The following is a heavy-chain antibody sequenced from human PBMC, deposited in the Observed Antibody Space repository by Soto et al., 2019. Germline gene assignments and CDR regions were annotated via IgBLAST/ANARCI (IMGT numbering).Heavy chain of an antibody. CDR3: ARERPVRHTANDY. CDR1: GFTFSSYE. Sequence: GGSLRLSCAASGFTFSSYEMNWVRQAPGKGLEWVSSISSSSSYIYYADSVKGRFTISRDNAKNSLYLQMNSLRAEDTAVYYCARERPVRHTANDYWGQGTLVTVSS. V-gene: IGHV3-21*01. D-gene: IGHD5-18*01. J-gene: IGHJ4*02. CDR2: ISSSSSYI.